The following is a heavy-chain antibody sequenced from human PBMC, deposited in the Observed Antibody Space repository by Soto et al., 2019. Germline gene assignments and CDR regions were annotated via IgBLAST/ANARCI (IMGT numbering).Heavy chain of an antibody. CDR2: LDGSGSHT. V-gene: IGHV3-23*01. CDR1: GFTFSNET. J-gene: IGHJ4*02. D-gene: IGHD1-26*01. CDR3: VKARYSSNRGYFDY. Sequence: EVQLLESGGGFLQPGGSLRLSCAASGFTFSNETMSWVRQAPGRGLEWVSSLDGSGSHTFHADSVKGRFTISRDNSKNTVYLQMNSLRAEDTAVYYCVKARYSSNRGYFDYWGQGTVVSASS.